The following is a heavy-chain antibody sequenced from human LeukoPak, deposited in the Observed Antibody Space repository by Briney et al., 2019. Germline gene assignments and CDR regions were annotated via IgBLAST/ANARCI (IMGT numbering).Heavy chain of an antibody. CDR1: GFFFSNYG. CDR3: VRSDWFDN. CDR2: VNSDGRFT. J-gene: IGHJ5*02. V-gene: IGHV3-74*03. Sequence: GGSLRLSCAASGFFFSNYGMHWVRQAPGKGLVWVSRVNSDGRFTKYADSVKGRFTISRDNAKNTLYLQMNSLRAEDTAMYYCVRSDWFDNWGQGSMVTVSS.